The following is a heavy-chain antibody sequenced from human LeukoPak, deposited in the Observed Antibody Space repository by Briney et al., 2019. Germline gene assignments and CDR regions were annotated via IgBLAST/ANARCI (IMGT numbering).Heavy chain of an antibody. CDR3: ARCSLAFCSSTGCYSNAMDV. V-gene: IGHV4-61*02. D-gene: IGHD2-2*01. Sequence: SQTLSLTCTVSGGFISSGTYYWSWIRQPAGKGLEWIGRIYTSGSTNYNPSLKSRVTISVDTSKNQFSLKLSSVTAADSAVYYCARCSLAFCSSTGCYSNAMDVWGQGTTVTVSS. J-gene: IGHJ6*02. CDR1: GGFISSGTYY. CDR2: IYTSGST.